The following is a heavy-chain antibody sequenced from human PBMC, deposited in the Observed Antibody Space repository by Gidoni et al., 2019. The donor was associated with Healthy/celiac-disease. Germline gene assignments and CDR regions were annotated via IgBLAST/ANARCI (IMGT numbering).Heavy chain of an antibody. CDR1: GFTFGDYA. V-gene: IGHV3-49*04. CDR2: IRSKAYGGTT. Sequence: EVQLVESGGGLVQPGRSLRLSCTASGFTFGDYAMSWVRQAPGKGLEWVGFIRSKAYGGTTEYAASVKGRFTISRDDSKSIAYLQMNSLKTEDTAVYYCTRDSPGRDGYNFYWYFDLWGRGTLVTVSS. CDR3: TRDSPGRDGYNFYWYFDL. D-gene: IGHD5-12*01. J-gene: IGHJ2*01.